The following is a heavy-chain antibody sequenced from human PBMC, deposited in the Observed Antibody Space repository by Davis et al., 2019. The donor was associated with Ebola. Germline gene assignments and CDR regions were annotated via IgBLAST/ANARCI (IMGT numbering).Heavy chain of an antibody. Sequence: ASVKVSCKASGYTFSSFAISWVRQAPGQGLEWMGWISAYTGDTNYAQKFQGRVTMTTDTSTSTAYMELRSLRSDDTAVYYCARDAYFDILTGYYTQYYFEYWGQGTLVTVSS. V-gene: IGHV1-18*01. CDR3: ARDAYFDILTGYYTQYYFEY. J-gene: IGHJ4*02. D-gene: IGHD3-9*01. CDR1: GYTFSSFA. CDR2: ISAYTGDT.